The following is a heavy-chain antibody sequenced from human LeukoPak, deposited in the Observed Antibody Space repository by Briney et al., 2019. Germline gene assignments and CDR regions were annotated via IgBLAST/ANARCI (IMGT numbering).Heavy chain of an antibody. CDR2: TSYDGSNK. CDR3: ARDGATAGTVNTHPSDY. D-gene: IGHD4-17*01. J-gene: IGHJ4*02. V-gene: IGHV3-30*04. Sequence: GGSLRLSCAASGFTFSIYAMHWVRQAPGKGLEWVAVTSYDGSNKYYADSVKGRFTISRDNFKNTLYLQMNSLRAEDTAVYYCARDGATAGTVNTHPSDYWGQGTLVTVSS. CDR1: GFTFSIYA.